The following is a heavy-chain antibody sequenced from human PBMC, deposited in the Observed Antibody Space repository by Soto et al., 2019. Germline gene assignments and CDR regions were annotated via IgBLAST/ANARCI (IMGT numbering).Heavy chain of an antibody. CDR2: KSYDGSNK. CDR1: GFTFSSYG. CDR3: AKIGYCSSTSCSTYYYYGMDV. D-gene: IGHD2-2*01. V-gene: IGHV3-30*18. Sequence: GGSLRLSCAASGFTFSSYGMHWVRQAPGKGLEWVAVKSYDGSNKYYADSVKGRFTISRDNSKNTLYLQMNSLRAEDTAVYYCAKIGYCSSTSCSTYYYYGMDVWGQGTTVTVSS. J-gene: IGHJ6*02.